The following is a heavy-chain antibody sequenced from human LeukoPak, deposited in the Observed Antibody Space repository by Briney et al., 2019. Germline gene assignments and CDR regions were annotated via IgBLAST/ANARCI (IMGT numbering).Heavy chain of an antibody. V-gene: IGHV4-31*11. J-gene: IGHJ3*02. CDR2: IYYSGST. CDR3: ARGWALRAFDI. Sequence: SQTLSLTCAVSGGSISSGGYSWSWIRQPPGKGLEWIGYIYYSGSTYYNPSLKSRVTISVDTSKNQFSLKLSSVTAADTAVYYCARGWALRAFDIWGQGTMVTVSS. D-gene: IGHD6-13*01. CDR1: GGSISSGGYS.